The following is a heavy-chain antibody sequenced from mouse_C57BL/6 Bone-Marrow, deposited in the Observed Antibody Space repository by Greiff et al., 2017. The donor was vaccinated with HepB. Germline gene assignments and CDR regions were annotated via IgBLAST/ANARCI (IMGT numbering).Heavy chain of an antibody. CDR1: GYTFTDYY. D-gene: IGHD6-1*01. J-gene: IGHJ3*01. V-gene: IGHV1-26*01. CDR2: INPNYGGT. CDR3: ARPLGPWFAY. Sequence: EVQLQQSGPELVKPGASVKISCKASGYTFTDYYMNWVKQSHGKSLEWIGDINPNYGGTSYNQKFKGKATLTVDKSSSTAYMELRSLPSEESAVYYCARPLGPWFAYWGQGTLVTVSA.